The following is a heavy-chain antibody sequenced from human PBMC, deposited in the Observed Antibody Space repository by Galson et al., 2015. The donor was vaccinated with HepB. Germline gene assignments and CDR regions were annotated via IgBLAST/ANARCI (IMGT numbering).Heavy chain of an antibody. Sequence: SVKVSCKVSGYTLTELSMHWVRQAPGKGLEWMGGFDPEDGETIYAQKFQGRVTMTEDTSTDTAYMELSSLRSEDTAVYYCATVLSWELGTNYYYYGMDVWGQGTTVTVSS. CDR3: ATVLSWELGTNYYYYGMDV. V-gene: IGHV1-24*01. CDR1: GYTLTELS. CDR2: FDPEDGET. D-gene: IGHD1-26*01. J-gene: IGHJ6*02.